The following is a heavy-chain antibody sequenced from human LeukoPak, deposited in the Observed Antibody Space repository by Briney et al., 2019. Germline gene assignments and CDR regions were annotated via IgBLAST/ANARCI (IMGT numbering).Heavy chain of an antibody. CDR1: GFTFDDYA. CDR3: AKGRDGYTEDAFDI. V-gene: IGHV3-9*01. CDR2: ISWNSGSI. J-gene: IGHJ3*02. D-gene: IGHD5-12*01. Sequence: SLSLSCAASGFTFDDYAMHWVRQAPGKGLEWVSGISWNSGSIGYADSVKGRFTISRDNAKNSLYLQMNSLRAEDTALYYCAKGRDGYTEDAFDIWGQGTMVTVSS.